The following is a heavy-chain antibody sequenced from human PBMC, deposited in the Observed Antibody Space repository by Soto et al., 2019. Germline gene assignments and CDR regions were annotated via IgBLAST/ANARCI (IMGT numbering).Heavy chain of an antibody. V-gene: IGHV3-23*01. CDR3: AIPDSSTWSGGYYFDY. CDR2: FSDGGSNT. CDR1: GFSFSSYA. Sequence: EVQLLESGGGLVQPGGSLRLSCAASGFSFSSYAMNWVRQAPGKGLECVSAFSDGGSNTYYTDSVKGRFTISRDNSQNPVFLQLSSLRAEDRAVYYCAIPDSSTWSGGYYFDYWGQGTLVTVSS. D-gene: IGHD6-13*01. J-gene: IGHJ4*02.